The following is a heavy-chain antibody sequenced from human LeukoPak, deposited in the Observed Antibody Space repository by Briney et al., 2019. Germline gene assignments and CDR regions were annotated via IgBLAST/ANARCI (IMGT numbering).Heavy chain of an antibody. Sequence: PGGSLRLSCAASGFTFSSYGMHWVRQAPGKGLEWVAVITYDGSNKYYADSVKGRFTMSRDNSKNTLYLQMNSLRTEDTAAYYCVEGYYDFDYWGQGTLVTVSS. J-gene: IGHJ4*02. CDR2: ITYDGSNK. CDR3: VEGYYDFDY. V-gene: IGHV3-30*18. D-gene: IGHD3-3*01. CDR1: GFTFSSYG.